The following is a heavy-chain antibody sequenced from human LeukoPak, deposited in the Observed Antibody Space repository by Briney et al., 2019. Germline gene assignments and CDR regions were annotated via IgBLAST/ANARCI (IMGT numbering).Heavy chain of an antibody. CDR1: GYSISSGYY. D-gene: IGHD3/OR15-3a*01. V-gene: IGHV4-38-2*01. CDR2: IYHSGST. Sequence: PSETLSLTCAVSGYSISSGYYWGCIRQPPGEGLEWFGSIYHSGSTYYNPSLKSRVTISVDTSKNQFSLKLSPVTAADTAVYYCARHGLGAQDPNWFDPWGQGTLVTVSS. CDR3: ARHGLGAQDPNWFDP. J-gene: IGHJ5*02.